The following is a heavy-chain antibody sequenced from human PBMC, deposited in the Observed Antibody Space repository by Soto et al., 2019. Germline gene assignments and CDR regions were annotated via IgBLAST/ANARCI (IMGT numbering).Heavy chain of an antibody. J-gene: IGHJ6*02. CDR1: GGSISGGGYY. V-gene: IGHV4-31*03. CDR2: IYYSGNP. D-gene: IGHD3-3*01. Sequence: PSETLSLTCTVSGGSISGGGYYWSWIRQHPGKGLEWIGYIYYSGNPYYNPSLKSRVTISVDTSKNQFSPNLSSVTAADTAVYYCARFSYDFWSALGSYGMDVWGQGTTVTVSS. CDR3: ARFSYDFWSALGSYGMDV.